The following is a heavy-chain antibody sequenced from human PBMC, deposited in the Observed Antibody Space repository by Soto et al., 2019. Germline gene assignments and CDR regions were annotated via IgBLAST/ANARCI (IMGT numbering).Heavy chain of an antibody. J-gene: IGHJ6*02. CDR3: ARELLLYHYYYYGMDV. CDR2: INHSGST. Sequence: EALALSWAVYGGAFSGYAWSWIRQPPGKGLEWIGEINHSGSTNYNPSLKSRVSSSVDTSKIQFSLKLSSATAADTAVYYCARELLLYHYYYYGMDVSGQGPTVTVS. V-gene: IGHV4-34*01. CDR1: GGAFSGYA. D-gene: IGHD2-15*01.